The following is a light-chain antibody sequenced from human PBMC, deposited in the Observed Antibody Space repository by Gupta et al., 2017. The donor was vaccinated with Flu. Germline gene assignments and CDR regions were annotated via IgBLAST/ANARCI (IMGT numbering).Light chain of an antibody. V-gene: IGKV3-15*01. Sequence: PATLSVSPGERATLAGRASQSVSSNLAWYQQKPGQAPRLLIYGASTRATGIPARFSGSGSGTEFTLTISSLQSEDFAVYYCQQYNNWPFTFGGGTKVEIK. CDR1: QSVSSN. CDR2: GAS. J-gene: IGKJ4*01. CDR3: QQYNNWPFT.